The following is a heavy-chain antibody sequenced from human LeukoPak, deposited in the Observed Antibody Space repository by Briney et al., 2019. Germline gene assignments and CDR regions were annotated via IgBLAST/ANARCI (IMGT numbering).Heavy chain of an antibody. Sequence: GGSLRLSCEASGFRFSDYWMTWVRQAPGKGLEWVANIKEDGREKYYVNSVKGRFTLSKDNAKNSVYLQMNSLGAEDTAVYYCARGWGEKGYCRGGTCNNPQFDYWGQGILVTVSS. CDR3: ARGWGEKGYCRGGTCNNPQFDY. V-gene: IGHV3-7*01. J-gene: IGHJ4*02. D-gene: IGHD2-15*01. CDR1: GFRFSDYW. CDR2: IKEDGREK.